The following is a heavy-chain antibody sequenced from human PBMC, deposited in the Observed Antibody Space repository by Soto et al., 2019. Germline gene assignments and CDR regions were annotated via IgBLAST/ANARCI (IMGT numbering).Heavy chain of an antibody. CDR1: GFTFSSYA. D-gene: IGHD3-16*01. J-gene: IGHJ4*02. V-gene: IGHV3-23*01. Sequence: HPGGSLRLSCAASGFTFSSYAMSWVRQAPGKGLEWVSAISGSGGSTYYADSVKGRFTISRDNSKNTLYLQMNSLRAEDTAVYYCAKDLGESNSGPFAYWGQGTLVTVSS. CDR2: ISGSGGST. CDR3: AKDLGESNSGPFAY.